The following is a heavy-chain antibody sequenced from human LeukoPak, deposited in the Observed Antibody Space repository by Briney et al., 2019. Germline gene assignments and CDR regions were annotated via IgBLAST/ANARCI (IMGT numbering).Heavy chain of an antibody. V-gene: IGHV3-53*05. CDR3: AKDGGGSYHYYFDY. CDR2: IYSGGSK. D-gene: IGHD1-26*01. Sequence: PGGSLRLSCAASGFSVSSNYMNWVRQAPGKGLEWVSVIYSGGSKYYADSVKGRFTISRDNSKNTLYLQTNSLRAEDTAVYYCAKDGGGSYHYYFDYWGQGTLVTVSS. CDR1: GFSVSSNY. J-gene: IGHJ4*02.